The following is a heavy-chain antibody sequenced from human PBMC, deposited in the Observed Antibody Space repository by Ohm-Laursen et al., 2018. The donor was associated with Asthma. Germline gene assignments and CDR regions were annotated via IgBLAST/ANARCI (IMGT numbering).Heavy chain of an antibody. CDR1: GFTFSSYG. CDR3: VKDLRSSSSGNFDY. Sequence: SLRLSCSASGFTFSSYGMHWVRQAPGKGLEWVSGISSSGGSTHYADNVKGRFTISRDNSKNTLYLQMSSLRAEDTAVYYCVKDLRSSSSGNFDYWGQGTLVTVSS. J-gene: IGHJ4*02. V-gene: IGHV3-64D*08. D-gene: IGHD6-6*01. CDR2: ISSSGGST.